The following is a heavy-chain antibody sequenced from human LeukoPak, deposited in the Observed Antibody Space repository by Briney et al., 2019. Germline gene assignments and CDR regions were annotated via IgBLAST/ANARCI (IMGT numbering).Heavy chain of an antibody. CDR1: GGSFSGYY. V-gene: IGHV4-34*01. D-gene: IGHD3-10*01. CDR3: ARDRYYYGSGSYYFDY. Sequence: SETLSLTCAVYGGSFSGYYWSWIRQPPGKGLEWIGEINHSGSTNYSPSLKSRVTMSVDTSKNQFSLKLSSVTAADTAVYYCARDRYYYGSGSYYFDYWGQGTLVTVSS. CDR2: INHSGST. J-gene: IGHJ4*02.